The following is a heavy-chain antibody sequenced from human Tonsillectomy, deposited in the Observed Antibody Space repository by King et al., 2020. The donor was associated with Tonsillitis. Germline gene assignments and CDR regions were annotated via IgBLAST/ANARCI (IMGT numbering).Heavy chain of an antibody. D-gene: IGHD1-26*01. CDR3: AKDWSPFVGRGATPAD. V-gene: IGHV3-30*02. CDR2: IRFDGINK. CDR1: GFTFSPYG. J-gene: IGHJ4*02. Sequence: VQLVESGGGVVQPGGSLRLSCAASGFTFSPYGMHWVRQPPGKGLEWVAFIRFDGINKYYADSVKGRFTISRDNSKNTLYLQMNSLRPEDTAVYYCAKDWSPFVGRGATPADWGQGTLLTVSS.